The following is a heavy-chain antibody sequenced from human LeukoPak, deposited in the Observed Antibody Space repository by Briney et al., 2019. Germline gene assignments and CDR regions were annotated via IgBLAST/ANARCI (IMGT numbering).Heavy chain of an antibody. V-gene: IGHV1-18*01. CDR3: AKYGTGYFDY. CDR2: VSGNNDNI. J-gene: IGHJ4*02. CDR1: GYTLSRYG. Sequence: AAPVKVSCKASGYTLSRYGISWVRQAPGQGLEWMGWVSGNNDNIDYAEKFQGRITMTTDTSTSTAYMELRSLTSDDTAIYYCAKYGTGYFDYWGQGTLITVSS. D-gene: IGHD2-8*02.